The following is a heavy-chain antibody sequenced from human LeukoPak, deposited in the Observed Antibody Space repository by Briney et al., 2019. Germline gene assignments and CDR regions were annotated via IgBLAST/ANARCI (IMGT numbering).Heavy chain of an antibody. J-gene: IGHJ6*03. Sequence: AAVKVSSKASAGTFSSYAINWVRTAPRQGLEWMGGLILIFVTANYAQKFQGRVTITADESTSTDYMELRSLRSADTAVYYCARGAYCGGDCYSYYYYYIDVWGKGTTVTVSS. V-gene: IGHV1-69*13. CDR2: LILIFVTA. CDR3: ARGAYCGGDCYSYYYYYIDV. D-gene: IGHD2-21*02. CDR1: AGTFSSYA.